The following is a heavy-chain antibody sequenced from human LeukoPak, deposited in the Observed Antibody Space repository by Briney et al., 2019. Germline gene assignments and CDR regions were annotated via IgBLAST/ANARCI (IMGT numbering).Heavy chain of an antibody. CDR3: AREASYSSSWATFDN. V-gene: IGHV3-30*04. D-gene: IGHD6-13*01. CDR2: IAFDGSEK. J-gene: IGHJ4*02. CDR1: GFTFTNFA. Sequence: PGGSLRLSCVASGFTFTNFALHWVRQAPGKGLEWVALIAFDGSEKYYADSVKGRFTISRDNSKNTLYLQLNSLTSEDTAVYFCAREASYSSSWATFDNWGEGTLVTV.